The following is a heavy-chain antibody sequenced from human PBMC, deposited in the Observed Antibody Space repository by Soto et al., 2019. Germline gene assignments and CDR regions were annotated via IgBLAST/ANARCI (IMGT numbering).Heavy chain of an antibody. V-gene: IGHV2-26*01. CDR3: ARALFYSDSDGYYFEFDY. CDR1: GFSLTDTRMG. J-gene: IGHJ4*02. Sequence: SGPTLVNPTETLTLTCSVSGFSLTDTRMGVSWIRQTPGKALEWLAHIISNDDKSYSTSLKSRLTISKDTSKSQVVLRMTNMDPVDTGRYYCARALFYSDSDGYYFEFDYWGPGTLVTVS. CDR2: IISNDDK. D-gene: IGHD3-22*01.